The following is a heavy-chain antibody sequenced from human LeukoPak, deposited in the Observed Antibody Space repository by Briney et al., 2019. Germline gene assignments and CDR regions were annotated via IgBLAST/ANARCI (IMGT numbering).Heavy chain of an antibody. CDR3: ARELKDSSSWYDDWFDP. V-gene: IGHV4-38-2*02. CDR1: GYSISSGYY. D-gene: IGHD6-13*01. J-gene: IGHJ5*02. CDR2: IYHSGST. Sequence: PSETLSLTCTVSGYSISSGYYWGWIRPPPGKGLEWIGSIYHSGSTYYNPSLKSRVTISVDTSKNQFSLKLSSVTAADTAVYYCARELKDSSSWYDDWFDPWGQGTLVTVSS.